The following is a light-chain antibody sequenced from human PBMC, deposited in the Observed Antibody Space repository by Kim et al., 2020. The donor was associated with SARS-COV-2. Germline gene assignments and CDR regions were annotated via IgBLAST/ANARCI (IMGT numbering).Light chain of an antibody. V-gene: IGKV1-27*01. Sequence: DIQMTQSPSSLSASVGDRVTITCRASQGVANFLAWYQQKPGKVPKLLVYGASTLQSGVPSRFRGGGSGTDFTLTISSLQPEDVATHYCQKYNSALRTFGQGTKVDIK. CDR1: QGVANF. J-gene: IGKJ1*01. CDR3: QKYNSALRT. CDR2: GAS.